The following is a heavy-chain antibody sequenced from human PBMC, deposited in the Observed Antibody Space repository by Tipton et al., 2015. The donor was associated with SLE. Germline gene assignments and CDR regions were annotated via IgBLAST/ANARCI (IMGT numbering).Heavy chain of an antibody. J-gene: IGHJ4*02. CDR1: GAPTSSYY. CDR2: LYYSGST. CDR3: ARLDYYDRRGNYFGY. V-gene: IGHV4-59*01. D-gene: IGHD3-22*01. Sequence: TLSLTCTVPGAPTSSYYWSWIRPPPGKGLEWIGYLYYSGSTNYNPSLKSRVTISVDTSKNQFSLKLSSVPPADAAVYYCARLDYYDRRGNYFGYWGQGTLVTVSS.